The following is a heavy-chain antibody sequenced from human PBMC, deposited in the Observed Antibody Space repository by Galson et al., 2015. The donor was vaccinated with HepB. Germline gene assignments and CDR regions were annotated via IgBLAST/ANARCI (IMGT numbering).Heavy chain of an antibody. V-gene: IGHV3-30-3*01. Sequence: SLRLSCAASGFTFSDYFVHWVRQAPGKGLEWVATMSSDGNKKYHADSVKGRFTISRDNSGTTLSLQMNSLRAQDTAVYYCARGQRRGIMIKVLGRSGLDVWGQGTTVSVS. CDR3: ARGQRRGIMIKVLGRSGLDV. CDR1: GFTFSDYF. CDR2: MSSDGNKK. D-gene: IGHD3-22*01. J-gene: IGHJ6*02.